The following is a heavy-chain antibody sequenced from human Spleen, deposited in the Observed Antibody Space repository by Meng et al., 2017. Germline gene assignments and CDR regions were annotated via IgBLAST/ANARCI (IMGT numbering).Heavy chain of an antibody. CDR1: GYTFIDYY. Sequence: ASVKVSCKASGYTFIDYYIHWVRQAPGQGLEWMGWISPNSGGTNYAQKFQDRVTMTRDTSISTAYMELSRLRSDDTAVYYCARVGTGVFGAFDIWGQGTMVTVSS. D-gene: IGHD7-27*01. CDR2: ISPNSGGT. CDR3: ARVGTGVFGAFDI. V-gene: IGHV1-2*02. J-gene: IGHJ3*02.